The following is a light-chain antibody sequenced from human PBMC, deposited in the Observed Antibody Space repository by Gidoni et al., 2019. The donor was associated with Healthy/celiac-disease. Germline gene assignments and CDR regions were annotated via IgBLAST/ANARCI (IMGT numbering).Light chain of an antibody. V-gene: IGLV2-14*01. J-gene: IGLJ3*02. CDR3: SSYTSSSSVV. CDR2: DVS. CDR1: SSDVGGYNF. Sequence: QSALTQPASVSGSPGQSITFPCTGTSSDVGGYNFVPWYQQHPGKAPKLMIYDVSNRPSGVSNRFSGSKSGNTASLTISGLQAEDEADYYCSSYTSSSSVVFGGGTKLTVL.